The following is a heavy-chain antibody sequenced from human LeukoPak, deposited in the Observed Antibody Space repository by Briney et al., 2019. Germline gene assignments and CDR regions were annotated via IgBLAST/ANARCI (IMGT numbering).Heavy chain of an antibody. CDR2: IRYDTSNE. J-gene: IGHJ4*02. D-gene: IGHD2-21*01. CDR1: GFSFNNYG. Sequence: GGSLRLSCGPSGFSFNNYGMHWVRQAPGKGLEWLTFIRYDTSNEYYAVSVKGRFTISRDNSKNTLYLEMNSLRPEDTAVYYCGRGGTVIKARDFWGQGILVAVSS. V-gene: IGHV3-30*02. CDR3: GRGGTVIKARDF.